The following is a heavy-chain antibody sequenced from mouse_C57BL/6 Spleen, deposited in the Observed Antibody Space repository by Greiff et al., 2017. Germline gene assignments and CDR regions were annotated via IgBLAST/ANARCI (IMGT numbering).Heavy chain of an antibody. V-gene: IGHV1-15*01. CDR1: GYTFTDYE. CDR2: IDPETGGT. D-gene: IGHD2-5*01. J-gene: IGHJ2*01. CDR3: TRGGYSMYYFDY. Sequence: VQLQQSGAELVRPGASVTLSCKASGYTFTDYEMHWVKQTPVHGLEWIGAIDPETGGTAYNQKFKGKAILTADNSSSTAYMELRSLTSEDSAVYYCTRGGYSMYYFDYWGQGTTLTVSS.